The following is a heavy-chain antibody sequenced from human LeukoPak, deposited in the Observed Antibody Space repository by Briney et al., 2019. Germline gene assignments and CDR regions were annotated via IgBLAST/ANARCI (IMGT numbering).Heavy chain of an antibody. CDR3: ARDSGVGPCLFCSGFDI. CDR2: IRYDGSNK. V-gene: IGHV3-30*02. Sequence: GGSLRLSCAASGFTFSSYGMHWVRQAPGKGLEWVAFIRYDGSNKYYADSVKGRFTISRDTAKNSLSLQINSLRAEDTAVYYCARDSGVGPCLFCSGFDIWGQGTMVTVSS. J-gene: IGHJ3*02. CDR1: GFTFSSYG. D-gene: IGHD2-15*01.